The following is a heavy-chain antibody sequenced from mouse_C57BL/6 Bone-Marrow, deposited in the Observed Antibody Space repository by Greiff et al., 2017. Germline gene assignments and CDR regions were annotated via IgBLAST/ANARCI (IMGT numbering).Heavy chain of an antibody. D-gene: IGHD2-3*01. Sequence: VKLMESGAELARPGASVKLSCKASGYTFTSYGISWVKQRTGQGLEWIGEIYPRSGNTYYNEKFKGKATLTADKSSSTAYMELRSLTSEDSAVYICASRGWLSFDYWGQGTTLTVSS. CDR2: IYPRSGNT. CDR3: ASRGWLSFDY. CDR1: GYTFTSYG. J-gene: IGHJ2*01. V-gene: IGHV1-81*01.